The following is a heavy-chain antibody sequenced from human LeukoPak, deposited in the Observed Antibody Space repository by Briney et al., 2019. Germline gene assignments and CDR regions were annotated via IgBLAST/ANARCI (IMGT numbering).Heavy chain of an antibody. J-gene: IGHJ6*03. Sequence: GGSLRLSCAASGFTFSHYWMSWVRQAPGKGLQWVANMKHDGSEKYYVDSVKGRFTISRDNAKNSLYLQLNSLRAEDTAVYYCASVPYSNYNHWNYYYMDVWPKGPTVPVSS. CDR3: ASVPYSNYNHWNYYYMDV. D-gene: IGHD4-11*01. V-gene: IGHV3-7*01. CDR2: MKHDGSEK. CDR1: GFTFSHYW.